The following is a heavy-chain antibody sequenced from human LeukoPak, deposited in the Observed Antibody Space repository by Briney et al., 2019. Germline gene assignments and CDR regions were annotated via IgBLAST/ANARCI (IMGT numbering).Heavy chain of an antibody. Sequence: SETLSLTCTVSGGSISSYYWSWIRQPPGKGLEWIGYIHYSGSTNYNPSLKSRVTISVDTSKNQFSLKLSSVTAADTALYYCARDRVYYDAFDVWGQGTMVTVSS. CDR1: GGSISSYY. CDR3: ARDRVYYDAFDV. CDR2: IHYSGST. V-gene: IGHV4-59*01. J-gene: IGHJ3*01. D-gene: IGHD3-3*01.